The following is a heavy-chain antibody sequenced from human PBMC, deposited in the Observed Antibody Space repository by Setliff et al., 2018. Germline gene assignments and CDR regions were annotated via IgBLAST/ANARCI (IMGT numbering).Heavy chain of an antibody. D-gene: IGHD6-13*01. CDR3: ARGGVAAAGRKGVFEH. J-gene: IGHJ4*02. CDR1: GYTLSRHY. CDR2: INPGGGSA. V-gene: IGHV1-46*01. Sequence: ASVKVSCKATGYTLSRHYMHWARQAPGQGLEWMGIINPGGGSASIVDQFQGRVTMTRDTSTSTVYMEFSSLRSDDTAIYYCARGGVAAAGRKGVFEHWGQGTLVTVSS.